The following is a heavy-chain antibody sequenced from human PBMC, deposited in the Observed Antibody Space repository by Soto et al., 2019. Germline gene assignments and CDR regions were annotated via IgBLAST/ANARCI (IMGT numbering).Heavy chain of an antibody. CDR2: ISAYNGNT. Sequence: QVQLVQSGAEVKKPGASVKVSCKASGYTFTSYGISWVRQAPGQGLEWMGWISAYNGNTNYAQKLQGRVTMTTDTSTNTAYMELRSLRSDDTAVYYWERDGWGWELLHEVDYWGQGTLVTVSS. V-gene: IGHV1-18*01. D-gene: IGHD1-26*01. CDR3: ERDGWGWELLHEVDY. CDR1: GYTFTSYG. J-gene: IGHJ4*02.